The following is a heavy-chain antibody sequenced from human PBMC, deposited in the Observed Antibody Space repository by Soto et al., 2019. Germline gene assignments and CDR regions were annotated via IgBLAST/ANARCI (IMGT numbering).Heavy chain of an antibody. Sequence: GVSLRLSCAASGFTFSSYGMHWVRQAPGKGLEWVAVISYDGSNKYYADSVKGRFTISRDNSKNTLYLQMNSLRAEDTAVYYCAKDLVTMKDYYGMDVWGQGTTVTVSS. J-gene: IGHJ6*02. CDR3: AKDLVTMKDYYGMDV. CDR1: GFTFSSYG. V-gene: IGHV3-30*18. CDR2: ISYDGSNK. D-gene: IGHD3-22*01.